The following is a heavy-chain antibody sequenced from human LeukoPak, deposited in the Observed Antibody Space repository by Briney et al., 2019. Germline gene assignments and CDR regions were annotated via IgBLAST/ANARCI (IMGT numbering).Heavy chain of an antibody. CDR2: INPNSGGT. V-gene: IGHV1-2*02. CDR1: GYTFTGYY. D-gene: IGHD5-24*01. Sequence: ASVKVSCKASGYTFTGYYMHWVRQAPGQGLEWMGWINPNSGGTNYAQKFQGRVTMTRDTSISTAYMELSRLRSDDTAVYHCARGRGGRDGYNRGFDYWGQGTLVTVSS. CDR3: ARGRGGRDGYNRGFDY. J-gene: IGHJ4*02.